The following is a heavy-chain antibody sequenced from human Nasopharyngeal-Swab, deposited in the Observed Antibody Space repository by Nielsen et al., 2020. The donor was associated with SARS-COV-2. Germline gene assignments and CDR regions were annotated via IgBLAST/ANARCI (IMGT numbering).Heavy chain of an antibody. CDR3: ARIAARSTFFDY. CDR2: IYYSGST. V-gene: IGHV4-31*03. J-gene: IGHJ4*02. CDR1: GGSISSGGYY. Sequence: SETLSLTCTVSGGSISSGGYYWSWIRQHPGKGLEWIGYIYYSGSTYYNPSLKSRVTIPVDTSKNQFSLKLSSVTAADTAVYYCARIAARSTFFDYWGQGTLVTVSS. D-gene: IGHD6-6*01.